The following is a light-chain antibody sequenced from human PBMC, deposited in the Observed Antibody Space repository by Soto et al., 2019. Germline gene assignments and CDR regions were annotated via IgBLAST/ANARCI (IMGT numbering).Light chain of an antibody. Sequence: QSALTQPASVSGSPGQWITISCTGTSSDVGGYNYVSWYQQHPGKAPKLMIYDVSNRPSGVSNRFSGSKSGNTASLNISGLQAEDEADYYCSSYTSSSTYVFGTGTKLTVL. J-gene: IGLJ1*01. V-gene: IGLV2-14*03. CDR3: SSYTSSSTYV. CDR2: DVS. CDR1: SSDVGGYNY.